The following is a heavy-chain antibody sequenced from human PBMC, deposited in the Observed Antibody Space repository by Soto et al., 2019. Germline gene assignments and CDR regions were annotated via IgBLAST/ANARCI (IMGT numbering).Heavy chain of an antibody. CDR2: IKQDGSEK. Sequence: EVQLVESGGGLVQPGGSLRLSCAASGFTFSSYWMSWVRQAPGKGLEWVANIKQDGSEKYYVDSVKGRFTITRDNAKNLLYLQMNSLRVEDTAVYYCARPGLVVVITSDWYFDLWGRGTLVTVSS. V-gene: IGHV3-7*01. CDR1: GFTFSSYW. D-gene: IGHD3-22*01. CDR3: ARPGLVVVITSDWYFDL. J-gene: IGHJ2*01.